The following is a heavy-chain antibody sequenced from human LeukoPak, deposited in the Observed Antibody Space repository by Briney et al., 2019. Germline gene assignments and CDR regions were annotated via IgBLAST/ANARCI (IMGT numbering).Heavy chain of an antibody. CDR3: ARRGIATRTSLFDY. Sequence: PSQTLSLTCTVSGGPISSSSYYWGWIRQPPGKGLEWIGSIYYSGSTYYNPSLKSRVTISVDTSKNQFSLKLSSVTAADTAVYYCARRGIATRTSLFDYWGQGTLVTVSS. V-gene: IGHV4-39*01. J-gene: IGHJ4*02. CDR2: IYYSGST. D-gene: IGHD6-6*01. CDR1: GGPISSSSYY.